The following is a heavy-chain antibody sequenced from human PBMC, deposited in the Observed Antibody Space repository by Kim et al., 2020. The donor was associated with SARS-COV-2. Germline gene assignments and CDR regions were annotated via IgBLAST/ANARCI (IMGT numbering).Heavy chain of an antibody. V-gene: IGHV7-4-1*02. J-gene: IGHJ4*02. CDR3: AMTRIAAAADY. CDR2: FNTNTGNP. D-gene: IGHD6-13*01. CDR1: GYTFTTYG. Sequence: ASVKVSCKASGYTFTTYGVNWVRQAPGQGLEWMGWFNTNTGNPTYAQGFTGRFVFSLDTSVSTAYLQISSLEAEDTAVYYCAMTRIAAAADYWGQGTLVTVSS.